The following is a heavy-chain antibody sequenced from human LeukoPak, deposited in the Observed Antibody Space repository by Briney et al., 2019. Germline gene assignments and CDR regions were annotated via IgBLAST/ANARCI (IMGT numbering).Heavy chain of an antibody. CDR1: GGSISSGGYY. CDR2: IYYSGST. Sequence: SETLSLTCTVSGGSISSGGYYWSWIRQHPGKGLEWIGYIYYSGSTYYNPSLKSRVTISVDTSKNQFSLKLSSVTAADTAVYYCAREDCSSTSCYDREPLYGMDVWGQGTTVTVSS. D-gene: IGHD2-2*01. J-gene: IGHJ6*02. CDR3: AREDCSSTSCYDREPLYGMDV. V-gene: IGHV4-31*03.